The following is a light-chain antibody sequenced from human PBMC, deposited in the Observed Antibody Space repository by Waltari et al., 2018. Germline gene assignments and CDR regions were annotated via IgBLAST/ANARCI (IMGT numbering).Light chain of an antibody. Sequence: DIQMTQSPSTLSASVGDRVTITCWASQSVSDWLAWYQQKPGKAPELLIFDVSTLKSGVPSRFSGRGSGTEFTLTISSLQPDDFATYYCQHYSHSSPWTFGQGTKVEIK. J-gene: IGKJ1*01. V-gene: IGKV1-5*01. CDR2: DVS. CDR3: QHYSHSSPWT. CDR1: QSVSDW.